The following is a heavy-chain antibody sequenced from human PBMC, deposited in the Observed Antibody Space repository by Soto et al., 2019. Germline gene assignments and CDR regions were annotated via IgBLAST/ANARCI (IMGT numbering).Heavy chain of an antibody. CDR1: GFTFSSYS. J-gene: IGHJ6*02. Sequence: PGGSLRLSCAASGFTFSSYSMSWVRQAPGKGLEWVSGFRSGGDDETTYYADAVRGRFTISRDNSKNTLFLQMNSLRAEDTAVYYCARGFLRYPVGDYYYYGMDVWGQGTTVTVSS. D-gene: IGHD1-26*01. CDR3: ARGFLRYPVGDYYYYGMDV. V-gene: IGHV3-23*01. CDR2: FRSGGDDETT.